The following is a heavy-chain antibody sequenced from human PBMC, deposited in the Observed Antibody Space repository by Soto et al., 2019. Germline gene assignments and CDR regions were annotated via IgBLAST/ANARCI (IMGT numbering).Heavy chain of an antibody. CDR3: ATAFGRYYDFWSGDIPLDAFDI. Sequence: QVQLVESGGGVVQPGRSMRLSCAASGFTCSSYGMHWVRQAPGKGLEWVAVISYDGSNKYYADSVKGRFTISRDNSKNTLYLQMNSLRAEDTAVYYCATAFGRYYDFWSGDIPLDAFDIWGQGTMVTVSS. D-gene: IGHD3-3*01. CDR2: ISYDGSNK. J-gene: IGHJ3*02. CDR1: GFTCSSYG. V-gene: IGHV3-30*03.